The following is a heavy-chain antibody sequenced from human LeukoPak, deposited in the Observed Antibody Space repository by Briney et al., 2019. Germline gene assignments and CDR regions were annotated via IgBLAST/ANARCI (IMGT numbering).Heavy chain of an antibody. CDR3: ARARSSYGYGDAFDI. J-gene: IGHJ3*02. Sequence: PGGSLRLSCAASGFTFSSYAMNWVRQAPGKGLEGGAVISYDGSSKYYADSVKGRFTISRDNSKNTLYLQMNSLRAEDTAVYYCARARSSYGYGDAFDIWGQGTMVTVSS. CDR2: ISYDGSSK. CDR1: GFTFSSYA. D-gene: IGHD5-18*01. V-gene: IGHV3-30*04.